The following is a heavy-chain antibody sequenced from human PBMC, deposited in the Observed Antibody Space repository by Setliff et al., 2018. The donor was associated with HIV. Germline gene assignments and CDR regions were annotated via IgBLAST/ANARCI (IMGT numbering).Heavy chain of an antibody. Sequence: GGSLRLSCAASGFTFSSYWMHWVRQAPGKGLMWVSRINTDGSSPSYADSVKGRFTISRDNAKNTLYLQMNSLRAEDTAVYYCARDPDYYDDSGYADAFDVWGQGTMVTVSS. CDR3: ARDPDYYDDSGYADAFDV. D-gene: IGHD3-22*01. J-gene: IGHJ3*01. CDR1: GFTFSSYW. CDR2: INTDGSSP. V-gene: IGHV3-74*01.